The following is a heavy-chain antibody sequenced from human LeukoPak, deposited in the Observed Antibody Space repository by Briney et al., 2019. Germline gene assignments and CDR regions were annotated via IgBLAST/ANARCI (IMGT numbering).Heavy chain of an antibody. CDR2: FDPEDGET. Sequence: GASVKVSCKVSGYTLTELSMHWVRQAPGKGLEWMGGFDPEDGETIYAQKFQGRVTMTEDTSTDTAYMELSSLRSEDTAVYYCATPSTGYCSGGSRYSGAFDIWGQGTMVTVSS. J-gene: IGHJ3*02. D-gene: IGHD2-15*01. CDR3: ATPSTGYCSGGSRYSGAFDI. CDR1: GYTLTELS. V-gene: IGHV1-24*01.